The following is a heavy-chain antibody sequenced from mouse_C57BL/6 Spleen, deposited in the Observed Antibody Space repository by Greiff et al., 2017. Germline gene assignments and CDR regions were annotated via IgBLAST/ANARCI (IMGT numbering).Heavy chain of an antibody. CDR1: GFNIKDDY. CDR2: IDPENGDT. V-gene: IGHV14-4*01. CDR3: TTVATTYGSSYRFAY. J-gene: IGHJ3*01. Sequence: VQLQQSGAELVRPGASVKLSCTASGFNIKDDYMHWVKQRPEQGLEWIGWIDPENGDTEYASKFQGKATITADTSSNTAYRQLSSLTSEDTAVYYCTTVATTYGSSYRFAYWGQGTLVTVSA. D-gene: IGHD1-1*01.